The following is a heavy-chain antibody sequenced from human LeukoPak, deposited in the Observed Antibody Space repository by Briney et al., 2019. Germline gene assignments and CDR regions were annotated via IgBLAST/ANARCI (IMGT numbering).Heavy chain of an antibody. CDR1: GGSLSGYY. Sequence: PSETLSLTCAVYGGSLSGYYWSWIRQPPGKGLEWIGEINHSGSTNYNPSLKSRVTISVDTSKNQFSLKLSSVTAADTAVYYCARGQYQLEEWYYYYYGMDVWGQGTTVTVSS. CDR3: ARGQYQLEEWYYYYYGMDV. CDR2: INHSGST. V-gene: IGHV4-34*01. J-gene: IGHJ6*02. D-gene: IGHD2-2*01.